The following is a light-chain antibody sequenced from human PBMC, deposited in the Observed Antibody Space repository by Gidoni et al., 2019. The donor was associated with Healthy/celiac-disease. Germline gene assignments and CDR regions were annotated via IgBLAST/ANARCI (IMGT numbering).Light chain of an antibody. CDR2: GAS. CDR3: QQYGSSPST. J-gene: IGKJ4*01. V-gene: IGKV3-20*01. Sequence: EIVLTQSPGTLSLSPGARATLSCRASQSVSSSYLAWYQQKPGQAPRLLIYGASRRATGIPDRFSGSGSGTDFTLTISRLEPEDFAVYYCQQYGSSPSTFGGGTKVEIK. CDR1: QSVSSSY.